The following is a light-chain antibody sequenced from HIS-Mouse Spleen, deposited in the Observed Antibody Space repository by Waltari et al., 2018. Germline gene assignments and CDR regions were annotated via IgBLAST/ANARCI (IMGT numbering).Light chain of an antibody. CDR1: QGISSW. CDR3: QQYNSYSWT. J-gene: IGKJ1*01. V-gene: IGKV1-5*03. CDR2: KAS. Sequence: DIQMTQSPSTLSASVGDRVTITCRASQGISSWLACYQQKPAKAPKLLIYKASSFESGVPSMFSGSGAGTEFTRTISSLQPDDFANYYCQQYNSYSWTFGQGTKVEIK.